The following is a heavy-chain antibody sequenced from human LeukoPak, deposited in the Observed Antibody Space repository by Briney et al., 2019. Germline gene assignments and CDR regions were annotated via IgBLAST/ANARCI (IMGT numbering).Heavy chain of an antibody. CDR1: GFTFSSYG. D-gene: IGHD2-2*01. V-gene: IGHV3-30*02. J-gene: IGHJ4*02. Sequence: GGSLRLSCAASGFTFSSYGMHWVRQAPGKGLEWVAFIRYDGSNKYYADSVKGRFTISRDNSKNTLYLQMNSLRAEDTAVYYCAKDLASPRVPAAMKRDYWGQGTLVTVSS. CDR3: AKDLASPRVPAAMKRDY. CDR2: IRYDGSNK.